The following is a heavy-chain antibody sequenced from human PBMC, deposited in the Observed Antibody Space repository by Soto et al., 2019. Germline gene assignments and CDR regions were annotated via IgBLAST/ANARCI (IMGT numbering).Heavy chain of an antibody. J-gene: IGHJ4*02. CDR1: GFTFSSYA. V-gene: IGHV3-23*01. CDR3: AIVPLVEGRSWYGY. CDR2: ISGSGGST. D-gene: IGHD6-13*01. Sequence: GGSLRLSCAASGFTFSSYAMSWVRQAPGKGREWVSAISGSGGSTYYADSVKGRFTISRDNSKNTLYLQMNSLRAEDTAVYYCAIVPLVEGRSWYGYWGQGTQVTVSS.